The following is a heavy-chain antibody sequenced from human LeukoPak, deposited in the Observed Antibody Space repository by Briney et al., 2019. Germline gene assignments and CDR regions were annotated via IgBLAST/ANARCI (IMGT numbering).Heavy chain of an antibody. V-gene: IGHV1-69*06. J-gene: IGHJ4*02. D-gene: IGHD5-12*01. CDR3: ARDHPHDKGYSGYSYFDS. CDR1: GGTFSSYA. Sequence: GSSVKVSCKASGGTFSSYAISWVRQAPGQGLEWMGGIIPIFGTANYAQKFQGRVTITADKSTSTAYMELSSLRSEDTAVYYCARDHPHDKGYSGYSYFDSWGQGTLVTVSS. CDR2: IIPIFGTA.